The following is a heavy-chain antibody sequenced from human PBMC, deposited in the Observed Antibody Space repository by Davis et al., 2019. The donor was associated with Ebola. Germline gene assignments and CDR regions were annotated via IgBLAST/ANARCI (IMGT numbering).Heavy chain of an antibody. D-gene: IGHD2-15*01. CDR3: ALARAKYCSGGSCYYYYYGMDV. V-gene: IGHV1-3*01. CDR2: INAGNGNT. Sequence: ASVKVSCKASGYTFTSYAMHWVRQAPGQRLEWMGWINAGNGNTKYSQKFQGRVTITRDTSISTAYMELSRLRSDDTAVYYCALARAKYCSGGSCYYYYYGMDVWGQGTTVTVSS. CDR1: GYTFTSYA. J-gene: IGHJ6*02.